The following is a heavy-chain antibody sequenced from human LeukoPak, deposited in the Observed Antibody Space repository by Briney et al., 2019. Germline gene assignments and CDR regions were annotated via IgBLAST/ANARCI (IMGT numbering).Heavy chain of an antibody. V-gene: IGHV1-2*02. CDR3: ARAYYDILTGYYHSLGY. Sequence: ASVKVSCKASGYTFTGYYMHWVRQAPGQGLEWMGWVNPNSGGTNYAQKFQGRVTMTRDTSISTAYMELSRLRSDDTAVYYCARAYYDILTGYYHSLGYWGQGTLVTVSS. J-gene: IGHJ4*02. CDR1: GYTFTGYY. CDR2: VNPNSGGT. D-gene: IGHD3-9*01.